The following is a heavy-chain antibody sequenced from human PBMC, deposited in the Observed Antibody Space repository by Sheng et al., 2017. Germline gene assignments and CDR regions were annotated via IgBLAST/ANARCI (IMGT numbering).Heavy chain of an antibody. V-gene: IGHV3-7*01. CDR2: INQDGSDT. CDR3: VGGDFLY. Sequence: EVQLVESGGRLVQPGGSLRLSCEASGFSFKDYEMNWVRQVPGKGLEWMANINQDGSDTYYVDSVKGRFTISRDNAKNSLSLQMNNLRVEDTAVYYCVGGDFLYWGQGVPGHRLL. J-gene: IGHJ4*02. CDR1: GFSFKDYE.